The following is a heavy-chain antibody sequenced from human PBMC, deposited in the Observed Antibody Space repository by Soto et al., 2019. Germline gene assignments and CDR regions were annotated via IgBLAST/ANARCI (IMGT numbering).Heavy chain of an antibody. CDR1: GFTFSSYS. D-gene: IGHD3-22*01. V-gene: IGHV3-21*01. CDR3: ARADVGSSVYYYDSSGYYYYYGMDV. Sequence: GGSLRLSCAASGFTFSSYSMNWVRQAPGKGLEWVSSISSSSSYIYYADSVKGRFTISRDNAKNSLYLQMNSLRAEDTAVYYCARADVGSSVYYYDSSGYYYYYGMDVWGQGTTVTVSS. CDR2: ISSSSSYI. J-gene: IGHJ6*02.